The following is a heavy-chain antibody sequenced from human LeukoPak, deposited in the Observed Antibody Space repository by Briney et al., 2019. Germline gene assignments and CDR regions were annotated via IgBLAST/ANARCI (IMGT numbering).Heavy chain of an antibody. D-gene: IGHD3-9*01. Sequence: GGSLRLSCAGSGLTFRSYWMNWVRQAPGKGLEWRAIIKQEGTEKHYKGSVEGRFTISRDNAKNSLHLQMNSRRAEDTAVYYCAGGSGYLITSWGQGTLVTVSS. V-gene: IGHV3-7*01. CDR3: AGGSGYLITS. J-gene: IGHJ5*02. CDR1: GLTFRSYW. CDR2: IKQEGTEK.